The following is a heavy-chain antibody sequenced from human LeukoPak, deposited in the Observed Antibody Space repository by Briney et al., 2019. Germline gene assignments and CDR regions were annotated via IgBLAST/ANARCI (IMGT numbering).Heavy chain of an antibody. CDR1: GFTFSIYA. CDR3: AIQWLGSIDY. CDR2: ISYDGSNK. Sequence: GGSLRLSCAASGFTFSIYAMHWVRQAPGKGLEWVALISYDGSNKYYADSVKGRFTISRDNSKNTLYLQMNSLRAEDTAVYYCAIQWLGSIDYWGQGTLVTVSS. V-gene: IGHV3-30*04. D-gene: IGHD6-19*01. J-gene: IGHJ4*02.